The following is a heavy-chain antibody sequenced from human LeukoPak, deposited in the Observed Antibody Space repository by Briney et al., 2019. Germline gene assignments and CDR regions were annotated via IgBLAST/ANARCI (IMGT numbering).Heavy chain of an antibody. Sequence: PGGSVSLSCAPSGLTLSRQSMNWVRQAPGRGREWVSSSSTIRSYIYYADSVKGRRSLSRGNAKHSLYLQMNSLRAEDTAVYYCARDPENVSGSHSHFDLWGRGTLVTVSS. CDR2: SSTIRSYI. CDR1: GLTLSRQS. D-gene: IGHD1-26*01. J-gene: IGHJ2*01. V-gene: IGHV3-21*01. CDR3: ARDPENVSGSHSHFDL.